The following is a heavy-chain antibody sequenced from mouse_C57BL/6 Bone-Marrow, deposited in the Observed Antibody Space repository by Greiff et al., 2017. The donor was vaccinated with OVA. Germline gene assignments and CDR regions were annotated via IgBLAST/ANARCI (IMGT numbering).Heavy chain of an antibody. CDR3: ARAGLGYFDV. J-gene: IGHJ1*03. V-gene: IGHV1-64*01. CDR2: IHPNSGST. CDR1: GYTFTSYW. Sequence: QVHVKQPGAELVKPGASVKLTCKASGYTFTSYWMHWVKQRPGQGLEWIGMIHPNSGSTNYNEKFKSKATLTVDKSSSTAYMQLSSLTSEDSAVYYCARAGLGYFDVWGTGTTVTVSS.